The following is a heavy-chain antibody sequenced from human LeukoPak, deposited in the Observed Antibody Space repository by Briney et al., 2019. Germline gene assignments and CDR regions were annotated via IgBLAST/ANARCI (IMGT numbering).Heavy chain of an antibody. J-gene: IGHJ4*02. CDR2: ISWNSGSI. D-gene: IGHD3-22*01. CDR1: GFTFDDYA. V-gene: IGHV3-9*01. CDR3: AKDLYDSSGYFFDC. Sequence: GGSLRLSCAASGFTFDDYAMHWVRQAPGKGLEWVSGISWNSGSIGYADSVKGRFTISRDNAKNSLYLQMNSLRAVDTALYYCAKDLYDSSGYFFDCWGQGTLVTVSS.